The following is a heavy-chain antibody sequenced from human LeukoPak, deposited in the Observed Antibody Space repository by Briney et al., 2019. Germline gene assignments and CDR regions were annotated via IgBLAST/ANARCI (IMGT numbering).Heavy chain of an antibody. CDR3: AKDEYHGGEKFDY. CDR1: GFTFSSYG. D-gene: IGHD2-21*01. J-gene: IGHJ4*02. V-gene: IGHV3-33*06. CDR2: IWYDGSNK. Sequence: AGGSLRLSCAASGFTFSSYGMHWVRQAPGKGLGWVAVIWYDGSNKYYADSVKGRFTISRDNSKNSLYLQMNSLRAEDTAVYYCAKDEYHGGEKFDYWGQGTLVTVSS.